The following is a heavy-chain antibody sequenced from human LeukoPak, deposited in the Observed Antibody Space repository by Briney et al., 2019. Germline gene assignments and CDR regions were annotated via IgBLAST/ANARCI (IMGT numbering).Heavy chain of an antibody. J-gene: IGHJ4*02. CDR3: ARDLNYDYFDY. Sequence: PGGSLRLSCAASGFTFSSYAISWVRQAPGQGLEWMGGIIPIFGTANYAQKFQGRVTITTDESTSTAYMELSSLRSEDTAVYYCARDLNYDYFDYWGQGTLVTVSS. V-gene: IGHV1-69*05. D-gene: IGHD1-7*01. CDR1: GFTFSSYA. CDR2: IIPIFGTA.